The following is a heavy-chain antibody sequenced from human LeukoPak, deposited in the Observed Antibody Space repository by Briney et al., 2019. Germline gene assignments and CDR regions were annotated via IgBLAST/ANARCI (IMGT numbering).Heavy chain of an antibody. V-gene: IGHV3-23*01. Sequence: GGSLRLSCAASRFTFSSYAMSWIRQAPGKGLEWVSAISGSISGSTVFTFYADSVKGRFTISRDNSKSTLYLQMNSLSVEDTALYYCAKDRVHFENWGLGTVVTVSS. CDR2: ISGSISGSTVFT. J-gene: IGHJ4*02. CDR3: AKDRVHFEN. CDR1: RFTFSSYA.